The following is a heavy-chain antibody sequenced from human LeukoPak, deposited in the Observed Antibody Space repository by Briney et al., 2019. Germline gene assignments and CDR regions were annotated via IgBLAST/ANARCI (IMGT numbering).Heavy chain of an antibody. Sequence: ASVKVSCKASGYTFTSYGVSWVRQAPGQGLEWMGWISAYNGNTNYAQKLQGRVTMTTDTSTSTAYMELRSLRSDDTAVYYCARGPLGRGWYYFDYWGQGTLVTVSS. CDR3: ARGPLGRGWYYFDY. CDR2: ISAYNGNT. CDR1: GYTFTSYG. D-gene: IGHD6-19*01. J-gene: IGHJ4*02. V-gene: IGHV1-18*01.